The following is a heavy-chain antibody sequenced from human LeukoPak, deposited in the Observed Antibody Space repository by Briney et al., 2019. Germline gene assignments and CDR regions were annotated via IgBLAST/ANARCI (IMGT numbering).Heavy chain of an antibody. J-gene: IGHJ1*01. CDR3: AREVGEFFQH. D-gene: IGHD1-26*01. CDR1: GYSISSGYY. Sequence: SETLSLTCTVSGYSISSGYYWGWIRQPPGKGLEWIGSIYHSGSTYYNPSLKSRVTISVDTSKNQFSLKLSSVTAADTAVYYCAREVGEFFQHWGQGTLVTVSS. V-gene: IGHV4-38-2*02. CDR2: IYHSGST.